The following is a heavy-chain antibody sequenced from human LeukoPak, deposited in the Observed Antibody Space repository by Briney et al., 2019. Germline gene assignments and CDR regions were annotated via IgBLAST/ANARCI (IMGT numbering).Heavy chain of an antibody. CDR2: NNYSANT. J-gene: IGHJ4*02. CDR3: ARQVATFNYFYS. CDR1: GDSIRSYDYY. D-gene: IGHD5-24*01. V-gene: IGHV4-39*01. Sequence: SETLSLTCTVSGDSIRSYDYYWVWNRQPPGMELEWIINNNYSANTYNNQSLKSRITVSVETSKTKFPLKLSSVTAADTAVYYCARQVATFNYFYSWGQGTLVIVSS.